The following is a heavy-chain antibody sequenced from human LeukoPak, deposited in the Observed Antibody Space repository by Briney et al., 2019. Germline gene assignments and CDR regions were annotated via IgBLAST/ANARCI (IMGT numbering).Heavy chain of an antibody. CDR2: TYYSGST. Sequence: SQTLSLTCTVSGGSISSGDYYWSWIRQPPGRGLEWIGYTYYSGSTNYNPSLKSRVTISVDTSKNQFSLKLSSVTAADTAVYYCARALRSGYYNFDYWGQGTLVTVSS. CDR3: ARALRSGYYNFDY. CDR1: GGSISSGDYY. J-gene: IGHJ4*02. D-gene: IGHD3-3*01. V-gene: IGHV4-61*08.